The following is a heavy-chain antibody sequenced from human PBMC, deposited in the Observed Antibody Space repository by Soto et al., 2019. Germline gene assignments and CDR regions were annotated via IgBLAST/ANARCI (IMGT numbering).Heavy chain of an antibody. Sequence: LRLSCAASGFTFSSYAMSWVRQAPGKGLEWVSAISGSGGSTYYADSVKGRFTISRDNSKNTLYLQMNSLRAEDTAVYYCAKDPWSSPGSWFDPWGQGTLVTVSS. J-gene: IGHJ5*02. CDR1: GFTFSSYA. V-gene: IGHV3-23*01. CDR2: ISGSGGST. CDR3: AKDPWSSPGSWFDP. D-gene: IGHD3-10*01.